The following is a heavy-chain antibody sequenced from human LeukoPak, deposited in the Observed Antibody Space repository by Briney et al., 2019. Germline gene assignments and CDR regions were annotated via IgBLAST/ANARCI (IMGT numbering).Heavy chain of an antibody. V-gene: IGHV4-34*01. CDR1: GGSFSGYY. J-gene: IGHJ4*02. Sequence: SQTLSLTCAVYGGSFSGYYWSWIRQPPGKGLEWIGEINHSGSTNYNPSLKSRVTISVDTSKNQFSLKLSSVTAADTAVYYCARGRFRIMTHWGQGTLVTVSS. CDR2: INHSGST. D-gene: IGHD3-16*01. CDR3: ARGRFRIMTH.